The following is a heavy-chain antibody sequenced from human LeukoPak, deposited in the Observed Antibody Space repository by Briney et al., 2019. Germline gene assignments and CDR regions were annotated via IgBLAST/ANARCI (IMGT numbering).Heavy chain of an antibody. CDR3: ARNLWFGESSDAFDM. J-gene: IGHJ3*02. D-gene: IGHD3-10*01. Sequence: ASVKVSCKASGGTFSSYAISWVRQAPGQGLEWMGGIIPIFGTANYAQKFQGRVTITADESTSTAYMGLSSLRSEDTAVYYCARNLWFGESSDAFDMWGQGTMVTVSS. CDR2: IIPIFGTA. V-gene: IGHV1-69*13. CDR1: GGTFSSYA.